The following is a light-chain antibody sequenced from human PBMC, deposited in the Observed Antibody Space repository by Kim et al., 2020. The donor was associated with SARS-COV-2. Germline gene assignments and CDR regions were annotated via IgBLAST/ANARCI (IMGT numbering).Light chain of an antibody. CDR2: GKN. CDR3: NSRDSSGNHVV. Sequence: ALGQKVRITSQGDSLRSYYASWYQQKPGQAPVLVIYGKNNRPSGIPDRFSGSSSGNTASLTITGAQAEDEADYYCNSRDSSGNHVVFGGGTQLTVL. J-gene: IGLJ2*01. V-gene: IGLV3-19*01. CDR1: SLRSYY.